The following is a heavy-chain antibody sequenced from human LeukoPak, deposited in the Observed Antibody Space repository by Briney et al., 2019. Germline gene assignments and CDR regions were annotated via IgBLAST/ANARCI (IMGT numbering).Heavy chain of an antibody. V-gene: IGHV3-73*01. J-gene: IGHJ4*02. CDR2: IRSKAKKYAT. CDR3: TRHGPSGAIDDFDV. CDR1: GFTFSSYA. Sequence: GGSLRLSCAASGFTFSSYAMSWVRQAPGKGLEWVGRIRSKAKKYATQYGASVKGRFTISRDDSKDTAYLQMNSLQTADSAVYYCTRHGPSGAIDDFDVWGQGALVTVSS. D-gene: IGHD6-19*01.